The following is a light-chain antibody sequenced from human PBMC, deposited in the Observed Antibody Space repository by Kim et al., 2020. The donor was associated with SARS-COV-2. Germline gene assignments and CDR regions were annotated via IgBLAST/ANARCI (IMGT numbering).Light chain of an antibody. J-gene: IGLJ3*02. CDR3: ATWDDSLRGWL. CDR2: RNG. V-gene: IGLV1-47*01. Sequence: QSVLTQTPSASATPGQWITMSCSGSSSNIGNNYVYWYQQFPGRAPKLLLYRNGERPSGVPDRISGSKSGTTASLAISGLRSEDEAEYFCATWDDSLRGWLFGGGTQLTVL. CDR1: SSNIGNNY.